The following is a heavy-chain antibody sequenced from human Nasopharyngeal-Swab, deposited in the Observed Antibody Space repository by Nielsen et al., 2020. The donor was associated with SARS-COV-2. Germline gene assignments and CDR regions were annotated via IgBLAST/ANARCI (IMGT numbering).Heavy chain of an antibody. V-gene: IGHV4-34*01. J-gene: IGHJ5*02. D-gene: IGHD3-3*01. CDR1: GGSFSGYY. CDR3: ARASYYDFWSGYPHWFDP. Sequence: SETLSLTCAVYGGSFSGYYWSWIRQPPGKGLEWIGSIYYSGSTYYYPSLKSRVTISVDTSKNQFSLKLSSVTAADTAVYYCARASYYDFWSGYPHWFDPWGQGTLVTVSS. CDR2: IYYSGST.